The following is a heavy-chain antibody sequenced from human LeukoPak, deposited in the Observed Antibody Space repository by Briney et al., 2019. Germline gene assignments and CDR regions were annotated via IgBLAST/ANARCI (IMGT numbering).Heavy chain of an antibody. V-gene: IGHV1-69*04. CDR3: ARDPHMEIAVAGNTADDY. CDR2: IIPILGIA. CDR1: GGTFSSYA. J-gene: IGHJ4*02. Sequence: SSVKVSCKASGGTFSSYAISWVRQAPGQGLEWMGRIIPILGIANYAQKFQGRVTITADKSTSTAYMELSSLRSEDTAVYYCARDPHMEIAVAGNTADDYWGQGTLVTV. D-gene: IGHD6-19*01.